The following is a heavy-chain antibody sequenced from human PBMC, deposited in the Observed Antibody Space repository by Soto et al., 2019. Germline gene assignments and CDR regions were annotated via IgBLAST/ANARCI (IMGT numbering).Heavy chain of an antibody. V-gene: IGHV1-69*13. CDR2: IIPILGTA. CDR3: ARDSGFWSGYYPDSYYGMDV. J-gene: IGHJ6*02. Sequence: GASVKVSCKASGGTFSSYAISWVRQAPGQGLEWMGGIIPILGTANYAQKFQGRVTITADESTSTAYMELSSLRSEDTAVYYCARDSGFWSGYYPDSYYGMDVWGQGTTVTVSS. CDR1: GGTFSSYA. D-gene: IGHD3-3*01.